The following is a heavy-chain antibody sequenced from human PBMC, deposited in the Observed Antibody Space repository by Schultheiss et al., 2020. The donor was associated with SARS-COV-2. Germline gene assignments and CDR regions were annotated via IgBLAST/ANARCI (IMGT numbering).Heavy chain of an antibody. J-gene: IGHJ6*03. CDR1: GGSISSYY. CDR3: ARLAYYGSGSYPYYYYYYYMDV. Sequence: SQTLSLTCTVSGGSISSYYWSWIRQPPGKGLEWIGSIYYSGSTYYNPSLKSRVTISVDTSKNQFSLKLSSVTAADTAVYYCARLAYYGSGSYPYYYYYYYMDVWGKGTTVTVSS. D-gene: IGHD3-10*01. V-gene: IGHV4-59*04. CDR2: IYYSGST.